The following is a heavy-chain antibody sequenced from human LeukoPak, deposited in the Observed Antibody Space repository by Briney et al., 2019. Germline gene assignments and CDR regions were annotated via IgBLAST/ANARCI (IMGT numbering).Heavy chain of an antibody. CDR1: GFTFSSYG. V-gene: IGHV3-30*18. CDR3: AKDSLKLRYFDWLSSSMDV. D-gene: IGHD3-9*01. Sequence: GRSLRLSCAASGFTFSSYGMHWVRQAPGKGLEWVAVISYDGSNKYYADSVKGRFTISRDNSKNTLYLQMNSLRAEDTAVYYCAKDSLKLRYFDWLSSSMDVWGQGTTVTVSS. CDR2: ISYDGSNK. J-gene: IGHJ6*02.